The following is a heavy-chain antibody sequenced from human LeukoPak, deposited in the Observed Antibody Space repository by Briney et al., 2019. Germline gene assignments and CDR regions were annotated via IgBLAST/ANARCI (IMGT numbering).Heavy chain of an antibody. CDR2: IKQDGSEK. Sequence: PGGSLRLSCAASGFTFSSYWMSWVRQAPGKGLEWVANIKQDGSEKYYVDSVKGRFTISRDNAKNSLYLQMNSLRAEDTAVYYCARDVGYDYVWGSYRPIGWFDPWGQGTLVTVSS. D-gene: IGHD3-16*02. CDR3: ARDVGYDYVWGSYRPIGWFDP. V-gene: IGHV3-7*01. CDR1: GFTFSSYW. J-gene: IGHJ5*02.